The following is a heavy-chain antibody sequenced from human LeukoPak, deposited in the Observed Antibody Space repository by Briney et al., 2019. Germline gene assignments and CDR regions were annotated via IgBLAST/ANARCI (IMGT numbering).Heavy chain of an antibody. CDR2: ISSSGSTT. J-gene: IGHJ4*02. D-gene: IGHD1-14*01. V-gene: IGHV3-48*03. CDR1: GFTFSSYE. CDR3: PAKEGTRSDFDY. Sequence: GGSLRLSCAASGFTFSSYEMNWARQAPGKGLEWVAYISSSGSTTHYADSAKGRFTISRDNAKNSLYLQMNSLRGEDTAVYYCPAKEGTRSDFDYWGQGTLVTVAS.